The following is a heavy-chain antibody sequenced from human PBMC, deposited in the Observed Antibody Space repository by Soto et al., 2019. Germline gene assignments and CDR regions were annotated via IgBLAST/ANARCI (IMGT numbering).Heavy chain of an antibody. J-gene: IGHJ4*02. Sequence: GGSLRLSYAVSGFTFGSYWMNWVRLIPGKGLEWVAYIKPDGSATYYVDSVKGRFTISRDNAKNSLYLQMNSLRVEDTSVYYCARAGYCGPGCYYYFDYWGQGTLVTVSS. CDR2: IKPDGSAT. D-gene: IGHD2-21*02. CDR1: GFTFGSYW. CDR3: ARAGYCGPGCYYYFDY. V-gene: IGHV3-7*01.